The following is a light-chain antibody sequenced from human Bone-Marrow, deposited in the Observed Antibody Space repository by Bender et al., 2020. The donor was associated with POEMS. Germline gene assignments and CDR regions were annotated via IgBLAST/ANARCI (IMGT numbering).Light chain of an antibody. Sequence: SYELTQPPSVSVAPGQTARITCGGNNIGSKSVQWYQQKPGQAPVLVVYDDTQGIPERFSGSHSGNMATLTISRVEAGDEADYYCQVCDSSSGVIFGGGTKLTVL. J-gene: IGLJ2*01. CDR2: DDT. V-gene: IGLV3-21*02. CDR1: NIGSKS. CDR3: QVCDSSSGVI.